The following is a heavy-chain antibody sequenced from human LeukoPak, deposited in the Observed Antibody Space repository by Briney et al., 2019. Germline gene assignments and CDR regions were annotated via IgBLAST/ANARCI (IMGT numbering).Heavy chain of an antibody. D-gene: IGHD5-12*01. CDR2: IIPIFGTA. J-gene: IGHJ6*03. CDR3: ARGEGSGDERDYYYYYMDV. V-gene: IGHV1-69*05. CDR1: GGTFSSYA. Sequence: SVKVSCKASGGTFSSYAISWVRQAPGQGLEWIGGIIPIFGTANYAHKFQGRDTITTDESTSTAYMWLSSLRSEDTAVYYCARGEGSGDERDYYYYYMDVWGKGTTVTVSS.